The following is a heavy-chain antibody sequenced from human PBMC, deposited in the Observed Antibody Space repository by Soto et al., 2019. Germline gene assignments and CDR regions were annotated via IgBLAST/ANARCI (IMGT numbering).Heavy chain of an antibody. J-gene: IGHJ4*02. Sequence: GGALRLSCTASGFTFSSYGRHWFRQAPGKGLEWVAVISYDGSNKYYADSVKGRFTISRDNSKNTLYLQMNSLRAEDAAVYYCAKEGDFDFWSGYYPTFDYWGQGTLVTVSS. CDR3: AKEGDFDFWSGYYPTFDY. CDR2: ISYDGSNK. CDR1: GFTFSSYG. V-gene: IGHV3-30*18. D-gene: IGHD3-3*01.